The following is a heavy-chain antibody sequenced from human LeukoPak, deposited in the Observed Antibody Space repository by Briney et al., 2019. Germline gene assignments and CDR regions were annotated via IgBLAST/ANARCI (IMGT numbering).Heavy chain of an antibody. CDR3: ARDRFYGDYNDYYFYGMDV. V-gene: IGHV3-30*03. J-gene: IGHJ6*02. D-gene: IGHD4-17*01. CDR1: GFTFSSYG. Sequence: GRSLRLSCAASGFTFSSYGMHWVRQAPGKGLEWVAIITHDGSNKYNADSVKGRFTISRDNSKNTLHLQMNSLRAEDTAVYYCARDRFYGDYNDYYFYGMDVWGQGTTVTVSS. CDR2: ITHDGSNK.